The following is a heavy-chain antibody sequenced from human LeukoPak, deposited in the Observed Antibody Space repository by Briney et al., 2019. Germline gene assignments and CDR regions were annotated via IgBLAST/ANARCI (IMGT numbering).Heavy chain of an antibody. CDR1: GGSISSSSYY. D-gene: IGHD3-10*01. Sequence: SETLSLTCTVSGGSISSSSYYWGWIRQPPGKGLEWIGSIYYSGDTYYNPSLKSRVTISVDTSKNQFSLKLSSVTAADTAVYYCARGGQSRVGLYYYGSGSYYNPPSYYYGMDVWGQGTTVTVSS. CDR3: ARGGQSRVGLYYYGSGSYYNPPSYYYGMDV. CDR2: IYYSGDT. V-gene: IGHV4-39*07. J-gene: IGHJ6*02.